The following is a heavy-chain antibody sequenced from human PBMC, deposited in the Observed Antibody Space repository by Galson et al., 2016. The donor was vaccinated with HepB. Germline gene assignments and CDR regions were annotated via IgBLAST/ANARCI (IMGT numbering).Heavy chain of an antibody. CDR3: ARGTHRLWFGSLIGNRNYYGMDV. CDR1: GGTLHLFA. CDR2: IIPHLNAP. J-gene: IGHJ6*02. V-gene: IGHV1-69*13. D-gene: IGHD3-10*01. Sequence: SVKVSCKASGGTLHLFALSWVRQAPGQGLEWMGGIIPHLNAPHYAQKFQGRVTITADESATTAHMQLTGLRSDDTAVYYCARGTHRLWFGSLIGNRNYYGMDVWGQGTTVTVSS.